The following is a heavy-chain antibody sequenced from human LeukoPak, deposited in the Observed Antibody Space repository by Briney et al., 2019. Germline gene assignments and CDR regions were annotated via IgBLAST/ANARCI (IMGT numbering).Heavy chain of an antibody. Sequence: GGSLRLSCAASGFTFSSYGMHWVRQAPGKGLEWVAFIRYDGSNKYYADSVKGRFTISRDNSKNTLYLQMNSLRAEDTAVYYCAKDRSGSYSQGLDYWGQGTLVTVSS. V-gene: IGHV3-30*02. CDR1: GFTFSSYG. CDR3: AKDRSGSYSQGLDY. D-gene: IGHD1-26*01. J-gene: IGHJ4*02. CDR2: IRYDGSNK.